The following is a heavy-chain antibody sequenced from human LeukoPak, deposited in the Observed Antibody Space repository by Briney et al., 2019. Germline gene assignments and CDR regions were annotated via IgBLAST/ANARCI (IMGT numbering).Heavy chain of an antibody. CDR3: ARSKSIKIDSLRYFDWAYYYYGMDV. CDR1: GYTFTSYA. V-gene: IGHV7-4-1*02. Sequence: ASVKVSCKASGYTFTSYAMNWVRQAPGQGLEWMGWINTNTGNPTYAQGFTGRFVFSLDTSVSTAYLQISSLKAEDTAVYYCARSKSIKIDSLRYFDWAYYYYGMDVWGQGTTVTVSS. D-gene: IGHD3-9*01. J-gene: IGHJ6*02. CDR2: INTNTGNP.